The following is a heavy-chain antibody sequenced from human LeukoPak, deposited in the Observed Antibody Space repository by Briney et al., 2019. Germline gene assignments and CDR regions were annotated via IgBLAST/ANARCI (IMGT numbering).Heavy chain of an antibody. Sequence: PSETLSLTCAVYGGSFSGYYWSWIRQPPGKGLEWIGEINHSGSTNYNPSLKSRVTISVDTSKNQFSLKLSSVTAADTAVYYCAVEVTHTFSFDYWGQGTLVTVSS. CDR2: INHSGST. CDR3: AVEVTHTFSFDY. V-gene: IGHV4-34*01. D-gene: IGHD2-21*02. J-gene: IGHJ4*02. CDR1: GGSFSGYY.